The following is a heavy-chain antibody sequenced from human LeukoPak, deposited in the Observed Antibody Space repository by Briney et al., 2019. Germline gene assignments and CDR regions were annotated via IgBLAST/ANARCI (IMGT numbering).Heavy chain of an antibody. CDR2: ISYDGSNK. J-gene: IGHJ4*02. V-gene: IGHV3-30-3*01. CDR1: GFTFSSYA. Sequence: GGSLRLSCAASGFTFSSYAMHWVRQAPGKGLEWVAVISYDGSNKYYADSVKGRFTISRDNSKNTLYLQMNSLRAEDTAVYYCARDHWQRLQVYYFDYWGQGTLVTVSS. CDR3: ARDHWQRLQVYYFDY. D-gene: IGHD4-11*01.